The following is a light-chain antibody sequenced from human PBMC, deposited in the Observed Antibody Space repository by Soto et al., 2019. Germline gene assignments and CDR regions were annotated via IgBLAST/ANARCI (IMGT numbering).Light chain of an antibody. CDR3: SSFAGGNNLL. V-gene: IGLV2-8*01. Sequence: QSALTQAPSASGSPGQSVTISCTGTSSDVCGYNFVSWYQQHPGKAPKLLIYEVSKRPSGVPDRFSGSKSDNTASLTVSGLQAEDEADYYCSSFAGGNNLLFGGGTKLTVL. J-gene: IGLJ2*01. CDR2: EVS. CDR1: SSDVCGYNF.